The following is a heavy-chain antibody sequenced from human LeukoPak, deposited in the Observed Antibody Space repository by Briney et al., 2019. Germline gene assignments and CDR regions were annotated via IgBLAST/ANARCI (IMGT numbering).Heavy chain of an antibody. CDR3: AKDVAPLIAVAGGGGY. CDR2: IWYDGSNK. CDR1: GFTFSDYY. V-gene: IGHV3-33*06. Sequence: GGSLRLSCAASGFTFSDYYMSWIRQAPGKGLEWVAVIWYDGSNKYYADSVKGRFTISRDNSKNTLYLQMNSLRAEDTAVYYCAKDVAPLIAVAGGGGYWGQGTLVTVSS. J-gene: IGHJ4*02. D-gene: IGHD6-19*01.